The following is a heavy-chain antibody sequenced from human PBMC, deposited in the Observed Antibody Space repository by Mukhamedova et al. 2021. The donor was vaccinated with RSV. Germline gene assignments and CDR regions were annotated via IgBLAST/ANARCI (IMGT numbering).Heavy chain of an antibody. CDR3: ARTSYDSSGVGWFDP. Sequence: GLEWVSYISGGSNPIYYADSVKGRFTISRDNAKNSLYLQMNSLRAEDTALYYCARTSYDSSGVGWFDPWGQGTLVTVSS. CDR2: ISGGSNPI. J-gene: IGHJ5*02. D-gene: IGHD3-22*01. V-gene: IGHV3-48*04.